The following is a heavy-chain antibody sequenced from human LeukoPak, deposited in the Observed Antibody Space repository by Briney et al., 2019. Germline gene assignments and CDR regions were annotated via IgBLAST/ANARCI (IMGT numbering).Heavy chain of an antibody. CDR2: INHRGTT. D-gene: IGHD3-22*01. CDR3: ARGSITMMVVGDAFDI. Sequence: SETLSLTCAVYGDSFSGYYWSWIRQPPGKGLEWIAEINHRGTTHYNPSLMSRVNISADTSKNQFSLNLDSVTAADTAVYYCARGSITMMVVGDAFDIWGQGTTVTVSS. V-gene: IGHV4-34*01. J-gene: IGHJ3*02. CDR1: GDSFSGYY.